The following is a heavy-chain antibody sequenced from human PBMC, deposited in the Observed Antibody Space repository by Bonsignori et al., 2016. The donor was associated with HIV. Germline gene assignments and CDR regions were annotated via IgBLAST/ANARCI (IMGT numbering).Heavy chain of an antibody. CDR1: GYTFTKYD. J-gene: IGHJ4*02. D-gene: IGHD4-11*01. Sequence: QVRLVQSGAEVRKPGASVDVSCQTSGYTFTKYDITWVRQAPGQGLEWMGWMNPNSGNTGYARKFRGRFTITADTSTNTAYMHLTSLTSEDTAVYYCARRTLQQLRYLTPWGQGTLV. CDR2: MNPNSGNT. V-gene: IGHV1-8*01. CDR3: ARRTLQQLRYLTP.